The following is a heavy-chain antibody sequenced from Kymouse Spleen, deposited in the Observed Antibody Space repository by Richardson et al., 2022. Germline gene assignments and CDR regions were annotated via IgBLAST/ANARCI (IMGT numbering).Heavy chain of an antibody. V-gene: IGHV4-61*01. CDR3: ARGELDHTWDY. CDR1: GGSVSSGSYY. CDR2: IYYSGST. J-gene: IGHJ4*02. D-gene: IGHD1-1*01,IGHD1-20*01,IGHD1-7*01. Sequence: QVQLQESGPGLVKPSETLSLTCTVSGGSVSSGSYYWSWIRQPPGKGLEWIGYIYYSGSTNYNPSLKSRVTISVDTSKNQFSLKLSSVTAADTAVYYCARGELDHTWDYWGQGTLVTVSS.